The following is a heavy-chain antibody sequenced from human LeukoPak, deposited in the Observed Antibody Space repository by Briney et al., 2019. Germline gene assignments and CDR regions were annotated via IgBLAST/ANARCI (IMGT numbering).Heavy chain of an antibody. CDR3: AREYDFWSGYSARPTPDY. CDR1: GYTFIDYY. Sequence: ASVKVSCKASGYTFIDYYMHWVRQAPGQGLEWMGWINPNSGGTNYVQKFQGRVAMTRDTSISTAYMELSRLRSDDTAVYYCAREYDFWSGYSARPTPDYWGQGTLVTVSS. J-gene: IGHJ4*02. V-gene: IGHV1-2*02. CDR2: INPNSGGT. D-gene: IGHD3-3*01.